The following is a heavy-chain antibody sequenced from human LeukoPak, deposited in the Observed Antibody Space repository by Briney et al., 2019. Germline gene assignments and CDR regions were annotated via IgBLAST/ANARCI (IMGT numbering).Heavy chain of an antibody. CDR3: AGDLHYDFWSGYFIDAFDI. CDR2: ISSSSSYI. Sequence: PGGSLRLSCAASGFTFSSYSMNWVRQAPGKGLEWVSSISSSSSYIYYADSVKGRFTISRDNAKNSLYLQMNSLRAEDTAVYYCAGDLHYDFWSGYFIDAFDIWGQGTMVTVSS. V-gene: IGHV3-21*01. J-gene: IGHJ3*02. D-gene: IGHD3-3*01. CDR1: GFTFSSYS.